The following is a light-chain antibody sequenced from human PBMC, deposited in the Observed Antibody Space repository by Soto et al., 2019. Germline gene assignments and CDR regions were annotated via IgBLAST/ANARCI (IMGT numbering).Light chain of an antibody. J-gene: IGLJ2*01. CDR3: LLYYDCARL. Sequence: QAVVTQEPSLTVSPGGTVTLTCASSTGAVTSGYYPNWFQQKPGQAPTSLIYSTTNRHSWTPARFSGSLLGGKAALTLSGVQPEDEAEYYCLLYYDCARLFGGGTKLTVL. CDR1: TGAVTSGYY. CDR2: STT. V-gene: IGLV7-43*01.